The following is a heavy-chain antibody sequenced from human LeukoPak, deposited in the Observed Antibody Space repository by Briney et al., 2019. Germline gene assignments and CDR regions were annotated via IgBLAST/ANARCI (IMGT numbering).Heavy chain of an antibody. CDR2: ISGSGGST. CDR1: GFIFSSYG. V-gene: IGHV3-23*01. Sequence: PGGSLRLSCAASGFIFSSYGLNWVRQAPGKGLKWVSSISGSGGSTYYADSVKGRFTISRDNAKNTLYLQMNSLRAEDTAVYYCAKAMLTAFRSYYYYAMDVWGQGTTVTVSS. D-gene: IGHD3-16*01. J-gene: IGHJ6*02. CDR3: AKAMLTAFRSYYYYAMDV.